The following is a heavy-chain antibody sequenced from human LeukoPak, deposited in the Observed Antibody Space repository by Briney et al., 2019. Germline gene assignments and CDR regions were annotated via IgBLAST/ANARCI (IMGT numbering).Heavy chain of an antibody. CDR2: ISSSGTTI. Sequence: PGGSLRLSCAASGFTFSDYYMSWIRQAPGKGLEWLSYISSSGTTIYYADSVKGRFTISRDNAKNSLYLQMNSLRVEDTAVYYCARPSFRTGSYFDHWGQGTLVTVSS. V-gene: IGHV3-11*04. D-gene: IGHD3/OR15-3a*01. CDR1: GFTFSDYY. J-gene: IGHJ4*02. CDR3: ARPSFRTGSYFDH.